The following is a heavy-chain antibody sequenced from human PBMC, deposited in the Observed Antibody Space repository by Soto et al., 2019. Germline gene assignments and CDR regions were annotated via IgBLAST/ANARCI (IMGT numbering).Heavy chain of an antibody. D-gene: IGHD6-19*01. CDR2: TYYRSKWYN. J-gene: IGHJ4*02. Sequence: SQTLSLTCAISGDSVSSNSAAWNWIRQSPSRGLEWLGRTYYRSKWYNDYAVSVKSRITIIPDTSKNQFSLQLDSVTPEDTAVYYWARDPFRLYSSGWYSQYYFDYWGQGPLVTGSS. CDR1: GDSVSSNSAA. V-gene: IGHV6-1*01. CDR3: ARDPFRLYSSGWYSQYYFDY.